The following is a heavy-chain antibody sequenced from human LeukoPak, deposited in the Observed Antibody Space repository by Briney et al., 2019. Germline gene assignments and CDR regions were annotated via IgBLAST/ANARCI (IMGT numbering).Heavy chain of an antibody. V-gene: IGHV4-4*09. D-gene: IGHD6-6*01. CDR3: ARLTRLSTSPDRYYLDY. CDR1: GDSISSYY. J-gene: IGHJ4*02. CDR2: IYTSGGT. Sequence: SATLSLTCTVSGDSISSYYWSWIRQPPGKGLEWIGYIYTSGGTNCIPSLKGRVTISIDTSKNQFSLKLSSVTAADSAVYYCARLTRLSTSPDRYYLDYWGQGTLVTVSS.